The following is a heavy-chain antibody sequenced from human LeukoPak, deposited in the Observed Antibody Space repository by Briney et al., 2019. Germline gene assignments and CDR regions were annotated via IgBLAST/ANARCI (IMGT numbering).Heavy chain of an antibody. J-gene: IGHJ4*02. V-gene: IGHV3-7*03. CDR3: ARGTADVDY. D-gene: IGHD2-21*02. CDR2: IKEDGSEK. CDR1: GFTFSSYW. Sequence: GGSLRLSCVASGFTFSSYWMSWVRQAPGKGLEWVANIKEDGSEKNYVDSVKGRFTISRDNSKNTLYLQMNSLRAEDTAVYYCARGTADVDYWGQGTLVTVSS.